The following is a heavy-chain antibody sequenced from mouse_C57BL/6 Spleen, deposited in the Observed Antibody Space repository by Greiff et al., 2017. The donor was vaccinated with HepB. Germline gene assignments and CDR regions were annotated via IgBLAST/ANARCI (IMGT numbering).Heavy chain of an antibody. V-gene: IGHV1-69*01. CDR3: ARYDSNDYAMDY. J-gene: IGHJ4*01. D-gene: IGHD2-5*01. Sequence: QVQLQQPGAELVMPGASVKLSCKASGYTFTSYWMHWVKQRPGQGLEWIGEIDPSDSYTNYNQKFKGKSTLTVDKSSSTAYMQLSSRTSEDSAVYYCARYDSNDYAMDYWGQGTSVTVSS. CDR1: GYTFTSYW. CDR2: IDPSDSYT.